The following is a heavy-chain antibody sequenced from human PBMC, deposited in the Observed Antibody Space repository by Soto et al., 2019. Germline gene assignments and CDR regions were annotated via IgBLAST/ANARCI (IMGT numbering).Heavy chain of an antibody. J-gene: IGHJ4*02. CDR1: GYTFTSYA. CDR2: INAGNGNT. V-gene: IGHV1-3*05. Sequence: QVQLVQSGAEEKKPGASVKVSCKASGYTFTSYAMRWVRQAPGQRLEWMGWINAGNGNTKYAQKFQGRVTITRDTSASSAYIALMSLRSEETAVYYWSSSIVVVTALYNWGQGTLVTVSS. D-gene: IGHD2-21*02. CDR3: SSSIVVVTALYN.